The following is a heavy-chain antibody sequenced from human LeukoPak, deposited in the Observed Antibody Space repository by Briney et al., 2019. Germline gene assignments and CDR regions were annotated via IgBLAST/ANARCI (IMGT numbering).Heavy chain of an antibody. J-gene: IGHJ3*02. CDR1: GVSISSGGYY. Sequence: RSSQTLSLTCTVSGVSISSGGYYWSWIRQPPGKGLEWIGYIYHSGSTYYNPSLKSRVTISVDRSKNQFSLKLSSVTAADTAVYYCARAVIVPRAFDIWGQGTMVTVSS. CDR3: ARAVIVPRAFDI. V-gene: IGHV4-30-2*01. CDR2: IYHSGST. D-gene: IGHD3-16*02.